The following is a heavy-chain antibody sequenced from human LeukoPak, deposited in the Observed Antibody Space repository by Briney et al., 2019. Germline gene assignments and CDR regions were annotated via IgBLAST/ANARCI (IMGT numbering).Heavy chain of an antibody. CDR3: ARGLRRGYSSGWSPAAY. Sequence: GASVKVSCKASGYTFTSYDINWARQATGQGLEWMGWMNPNSGNTGYAQKFQGRVTMTRNTSISTAYMELSSLRSEDTAVYYCARGLRRGYSSGWSPAAYWGQGTLVTVSS. V-gene: IGHV1-8*01. CDR2: MNPNSGNT. CDR1: GYTFTSYD. D-gene: IGHD6-19*01. J-gene: IGHJ4*02.